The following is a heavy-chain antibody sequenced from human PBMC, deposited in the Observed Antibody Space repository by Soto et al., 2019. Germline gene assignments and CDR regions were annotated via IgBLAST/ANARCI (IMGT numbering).Heavy chain of an antibody. J-gene: IGHJ4*02. V-gene: IGHV3-21*01. Sequence: GGSLRLSCAASGFTFSSYSMNWVRQAPGKGLEWVSSISSSSSYIYYADSVKGRFTISRDNAKNSLYLQMNSLRAEDTAVYYCAREGSSGWRGLPFDYWGQGTLVTVSS. CDR2: ISSSSSYI. CDR3: AREGSSGWRGLPFDY. CDR1: GFTFSSYS. D-gene: IGHD6-19*01.